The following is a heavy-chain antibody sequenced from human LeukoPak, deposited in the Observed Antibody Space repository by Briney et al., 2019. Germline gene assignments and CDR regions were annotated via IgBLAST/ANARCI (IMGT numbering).Heavy chain of an antibody. J-gene: IGHJ4*02. D-gene: IGHD3-22*01. V-gene: IGHV3-23*01. CDR2: ISGSGGST. CDR1: GFTFSSYA. Sequence: GGSLRHSCAASGFTFSSYAMSWVRQAPGKGLEWVSAISGSGGSTYYADSVKGRFTISRDNSKNTLYLQMNGLRAEDTAVYYCAKVGEGGTMIVAVIPYYFDYWGQGTLVTVSS. CDR3: AKVGEGGTMIVAVIPYYFDY.